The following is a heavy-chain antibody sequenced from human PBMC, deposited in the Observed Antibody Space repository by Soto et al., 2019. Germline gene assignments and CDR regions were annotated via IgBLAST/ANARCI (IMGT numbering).Heavy chain of an antibody. CDR1: GYTFTGYY. CDR2: INPNSGGT. V-gene: IGHV1-2*02. CDR3: ARAEARNYYDSSGYNDY. D-gene: IGHD3-22*01. Sequence: GASVKVSCKASGYTFTGYYMHWVRQAPGQGLEWMGWINPNSGGTNYAQKFQGRVTMTRDTSISTAYMELSRLRSDDTAVYYCARAEARNYYDSSGYNDYWGQGTLVTVSS. J-gene: IGHJ4*02.